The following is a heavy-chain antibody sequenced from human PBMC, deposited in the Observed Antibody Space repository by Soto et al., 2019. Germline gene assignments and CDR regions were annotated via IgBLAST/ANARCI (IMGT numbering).Heavy chain of an antibody. Sequence: PSETLSLTCTVSGGSISSGGYYWSWIRQHPGKGLEWIGYIYYSGSTYYNPSLKSRVTISVDTSKNQFSLKLSSVTAADTAVYYCARYLIAAAGTFYFDYWGQGTLVTVSS. J-gene: IGHJ4*02. CDR1: GGSISSGGYY. CDR2: IYYSGST. CDR3: ARYLIAAAGTFYFDY. V-gene: IGHV4-31*03. D-gene: IGHD6-13*01.